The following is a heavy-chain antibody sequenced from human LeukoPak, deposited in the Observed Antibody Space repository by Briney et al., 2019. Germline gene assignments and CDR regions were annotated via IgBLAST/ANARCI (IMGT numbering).Heavy chain of an antibody. CDR1: GFSFSSYW. V-gene: IGHV3-7*01. D-gene: IGHD3-9*01. J-gene: IGHJ4*02. CDR3: ARVEDYDILTGFDY. Sequence: GGSLRLSCAASGFSFSSYWMSWVRQAPGKGLEWVANIKQDGREKYYVDSVKGRFTISRDNAKNSLYLQMNSLRAEDTAVYYCARVEDYDILTGFDYWGQGTLVTVSS. CDR2: IKQDGREK.